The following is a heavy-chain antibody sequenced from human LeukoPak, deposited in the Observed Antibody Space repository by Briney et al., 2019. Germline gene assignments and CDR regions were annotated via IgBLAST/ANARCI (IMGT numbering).Heavy chain of an antibody. V-gene: IGHV1-2*02. Sequence: ASVKVPCKASGYTFTGYYMHWVRQAPGQGLEWMGWINPDSGDTNYAQTFQGRVTVTRDTSIRTVYLELSRLRSDDTAVYYCARDPSTVTTRHLDYWGQGTLVTVSS. J-gene: IGHJ4*02. CDR2: INPDSGDT. D-gene: IGHD4-17*01. CDR1: GYTFTGYY. CDR3: ARDPSTVTTRHLDY.